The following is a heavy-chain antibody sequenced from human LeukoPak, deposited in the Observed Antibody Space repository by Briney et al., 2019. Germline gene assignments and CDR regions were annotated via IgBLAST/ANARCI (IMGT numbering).Heavy chain of an antibody. CDR1: GGSLTGYY. CDR3: ARGNILTGYCFDF. V-gene: IGHV4-34*01. J-gene: IGHJ4*02. D-gene: IGHD3-9*01. CDR2: IHYTGAT. Sequence: SETLSLTCAVYGGSLTGYYWCCIRQTPGGGLGWVGEIHYTGATSYNPSLKSRATISPDTCKNQFSLRLSSVTAADTAVYYCARGNILTGYCFDFWGQGALVTVSS.